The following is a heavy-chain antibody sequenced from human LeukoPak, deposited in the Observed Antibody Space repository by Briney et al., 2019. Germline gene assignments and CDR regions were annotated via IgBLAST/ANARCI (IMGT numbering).Heavy chain of an antibody. Sequence: GGSLRLSCAASGFTFSNYWMSWVRQAAGKGLEWVANIKQDGSEIDQDDSLKGRFTISRDNAKNAVYLQMNSLRAQDTGVYYCARIGYSSSSFDYWGQGTLVTVSS. V-gene: IGHV3-7*01. J-gene: IGHJ4*02. CDR1: GFTFSNYW. D-gene: IGHD6-6*01. CDR2: IKQDGSEI. CDR3: ARIGYSSSSFDY.